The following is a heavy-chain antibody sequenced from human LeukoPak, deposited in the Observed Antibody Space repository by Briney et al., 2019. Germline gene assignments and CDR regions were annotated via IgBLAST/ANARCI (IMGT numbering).Heavy chain of an antibody. CDR1: GYTFTGYY. CDR2: INPNSGGT. D-gene: IGHD3-22*01. Sequence: ASVKVSCKASGYTFTGYYIHWVRQAPGQGLEWMGWINPNSGGTNYAQKFQGRVTMTRDTSISTAYMELSRLRSDDTAVYYCARGAHPVPSSYYYDSSGYMPWGQGTLVTVSS. V-gene: IGHV1-2*02. CDR3: ARGAHPVPSSYYYDSSGYMP. J-gene: IGHJ5*02.